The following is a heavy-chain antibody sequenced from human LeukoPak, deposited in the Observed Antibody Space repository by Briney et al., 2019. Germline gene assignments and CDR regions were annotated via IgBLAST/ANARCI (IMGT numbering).Heavy chain of an antibody. Sequence: ASVKVSCKASGYTFTSYDINWVRQATGQGLEWMGWMNPNSGNTGYAQKFQGRVTRTRNTSISTAYMELSSLRSEDTAVYYCAGVGPRKQLLWFGELLTGVDYWGQGTLVTVSS. CDR2: MNPNSGNT. D-gene: IGHD3-10*01. CDR1: GYTFTSYD. J-gene: IGHJ4*02. V-gene: IGHV1-8*01. CDR3: AGVGPRKQLLWFGELLTGVDY.